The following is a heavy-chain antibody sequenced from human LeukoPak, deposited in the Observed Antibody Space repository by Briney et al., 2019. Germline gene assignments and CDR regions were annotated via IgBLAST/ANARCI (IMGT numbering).Heavy chain of an antibody. V-gene: IGHV3-30*02. D-gene: IGHD4-23*01. Sequence: GGSLRLSCAASGFTFSSYGMHWVRQAPGKGLEWVAFIRYDGSNKYYADSVKGRFTISRDNSKNTLYLQMNSLRAEDTAVYYCAKTVVTPNLPRFDYWGQGTLVTVSS. CDR3: AKTVVTPNLPRFDY. CDR1: GFTFSSYG. J-gene: IGHJ4*02. CDR2: IRYDGSNK.